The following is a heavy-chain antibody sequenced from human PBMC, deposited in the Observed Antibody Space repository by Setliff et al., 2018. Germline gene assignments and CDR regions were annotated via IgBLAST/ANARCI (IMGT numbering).Heavy chain of an antibody. CDR3: ARDRRIVGARHAFDI. Sequence: LSLTCTVSGGSISSGGYYWSWIRQHPGKGLEWIGYIYYSGSTYYNPSLKSRVTISVDTSKNQFSLKLSSVTAADTAEYYCARDRRIVGARHAFDIWGQGTMVT. CDR1: GGSISSGGYY. J-gene: IGHJ3*02. V-gene: IGHV4-31*03. D-gene: IGHD1-26*01. CDR2: IYYSGST.